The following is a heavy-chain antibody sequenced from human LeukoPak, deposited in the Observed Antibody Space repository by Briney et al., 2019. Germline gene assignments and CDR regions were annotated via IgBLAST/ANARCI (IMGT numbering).Heavy chain of an antibody. J-gene: IGHJ4*02. D-gene: IGHD3-16*01. Sequence: SETLSLTCAVYGGSFSGYYWSWIRQPPGKGLEWIGEINHSGSTNYNPSLKSRVTISVDTSKNQFSLKLSSVTAADTAVYYCASTNGGSRYYFDYWGQGTLVTVSS. V-gene: IGHV4-34*01. CDR1: GGSFSGYY. CDR3: ASTNGGSRYYFDY. CDR2: INHSGST.